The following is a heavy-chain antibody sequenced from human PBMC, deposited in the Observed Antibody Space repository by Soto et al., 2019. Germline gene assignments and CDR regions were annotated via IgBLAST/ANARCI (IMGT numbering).Heavy chain of an antibody. Sequence: GGSLRLSCAASGFTFSSYAMSWVRQAPGKGLEWVSAISGSGGSTYYADSVKGRFTISRDNSKNTLYLQMNSLRAEDTAVYYCARISSSWYYFDYWGQGTLVTVSS. CDR3: ARISSSWYYFDY. D-gene: IGHD6-13*01. J-gene: IGHJ4*02. V-gene: IGHV3-23*01. CDR1: GFTFSSYA. CDR2: ISGSGGST.